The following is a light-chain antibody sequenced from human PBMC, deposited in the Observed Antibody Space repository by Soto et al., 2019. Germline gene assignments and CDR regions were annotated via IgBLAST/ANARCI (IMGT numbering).Light chain of an antibody. CDR1: SSDVGTYNL. Sequence: QSVLTQPASVSGSPGQSITISCTGTSSDVGTYNLVSWYQQHPGKAPKLVIYEASYRPSGVSDRFSGSKSDNTASLTISGLQAEDEAVYYCCSYASGSTPHVMFGGGTKLTVL. CDR3: CSYASGSTPHVM. V-gene: IGLV2-23*01. J-gene: IGLJ3*02. CDR2: EAS.